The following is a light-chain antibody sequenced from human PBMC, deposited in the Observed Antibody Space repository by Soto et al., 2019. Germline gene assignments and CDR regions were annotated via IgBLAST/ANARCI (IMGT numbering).Light chain of an antibody. CDR2: RGT. J-gene: IGLJ1*01. CDR3: CSSAPESTYV. CDR1: SNDVGAYDS. Sequence: QSALAQPDSVSGSPGQSITISCTGTSNDVGAYDSVSWYQQHPHKAPQVIIYRGTQRPSGASNRFSASTSGNAASLTISGLQADDEADYFCCSSAPESTYVCGTGTKVTVL. V-gene: IGLV2-23*01.